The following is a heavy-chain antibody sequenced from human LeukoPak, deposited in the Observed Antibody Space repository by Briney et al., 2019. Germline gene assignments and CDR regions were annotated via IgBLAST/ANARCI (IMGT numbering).Heavy chain of an antibody. CDR1: GGSISSSSYY. CDR3: ARGQYYYDSSGYYRPRPFDY. J-gene: IGHJ4*02. Sequence: SETLSLTCTVSGGSISSSSYYWGWIRQPPGKGLEWIGSIYYSGSTYYNPSLKSRVTISVDTSKNQFSLKLSSVTAADTAVYYCARGQYYYDSSGYYRPRPFDYWGQGTLVTVSS. V-gene: IGHV4-39*07. CDR2: IYYSGST. D-gene: IGHD3-22*01.